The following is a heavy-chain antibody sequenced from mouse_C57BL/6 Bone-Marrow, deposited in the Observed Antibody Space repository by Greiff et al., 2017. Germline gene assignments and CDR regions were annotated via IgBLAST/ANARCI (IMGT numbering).Heavy chain of an antibody. Sequence: VKLVESGPGLVAPSQSLSITCTVSGFSLTSYGVHWVRQPPGKGLEWLVVIWSDGSTTYNSALKSRLSTSKDNSKSQVFLQMNSLQPDDTAMYYCATGNYGYFDVWGTGTTVTVSS. V-gene: IGHV2-6*03. CDR3: ATGNYGYFDV. CDR2: IWSDGST. D-gene: IGHD2-1*01. CDR1: GFSLTSYG. J-gene: IGHJ1*03.